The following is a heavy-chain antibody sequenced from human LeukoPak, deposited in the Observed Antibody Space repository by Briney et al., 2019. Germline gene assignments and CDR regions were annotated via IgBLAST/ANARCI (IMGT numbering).Heavy chain of an antibody. V-gene: IGHV1-8*03. Sequence: ASVKVSCKASADTFSNYDINWVRQATGQGFEWMGWLSPTSSRAGSAQKFQGRVTFTRDTSISTAYMELSSLRSEDTAVYHCARASSGWLYYYYYYYMDVWGKGTTVTVSS. CDR2: LSPTSSRA. J-gene: IGHJ6*03. D-gene: IGHD6-19*01. CDR1: ADTFSNYD. CDR3: ARASSGWLYYYYYYYMDV.